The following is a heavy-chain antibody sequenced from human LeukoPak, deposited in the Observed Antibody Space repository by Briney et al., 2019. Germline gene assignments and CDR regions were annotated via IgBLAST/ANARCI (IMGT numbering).Heavy chain of an antibody. D-gene: IGHD6-19*01. CDR3: ATTWGSIAVAGLFDY. Sequence: VASVKVSCKVSGYTLTELSMHWVRQAPGKGVEWMGGFDPEDGETIYAQKFQGRVTMTEDTSTDTAYMELSSMRSEDTAVYYCATTWGSIAVAGLFDYWGQGTLVTVSS. CDR2: FDPEDGET. J-gene: IGHJ4*02. V-gene: IGHV1-24*01. CDR1: GYTLTELS.